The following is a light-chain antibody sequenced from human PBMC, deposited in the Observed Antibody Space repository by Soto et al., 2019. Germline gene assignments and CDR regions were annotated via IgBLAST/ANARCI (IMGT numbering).Light chain of an antibody. CDR3: SSCTSSSTYV. V-gene: IGLV2-18*02. Sequence: QSALTQPPSVSGSPGQSVIISCSGTSSDVGSYNRVSWYQQPPGTAPKLMIYEVSNRPSGVPDRFSGSKSGNTASLTISGLQAEDEADYYCSSCTSSSTYVFGTGTKLTVL. CDR1: SSDVGSYNR. J-gene: IGLJ1*01. CDR2: EVS.